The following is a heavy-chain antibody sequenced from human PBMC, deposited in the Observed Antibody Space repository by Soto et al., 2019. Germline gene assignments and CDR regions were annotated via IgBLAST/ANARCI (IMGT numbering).Heavy chain of an antibody. V-gene: IGHV4-34*01. CDR1: GGSFSGYY. CDR2: INHSGST. Sequence: QVQLQKWGAGLLKPSETLSLTCAVYGGSFSGYYWSWIRQPPGKGLEWIGEINHSGSTNYNPSLKSRVTISVDTAKNQFSLKLSSVTAADTAVYYCARGRIFDYWGQGTLVTVSS. D-gene: IGHD2-15*01. CDR3: ARGRIFDY. J-gene: IGHJ4*02.